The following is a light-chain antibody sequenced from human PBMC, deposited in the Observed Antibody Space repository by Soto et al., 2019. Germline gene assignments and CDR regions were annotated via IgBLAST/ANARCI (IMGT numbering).Light chain of an antibody. CDR3: QKYNSYSRT. J-gene: IGKJ1*01. Sequence: DIQMTQSPSTLSASVGDRFTVTCRASQSISSWLAWYQQKPGKAPKLLIYKASSLESGVPSRFSGSGSGTEFTLTISSLQPDDFATYYCQKYNSYSRTFGQGTKVEIK. V-gene: IGKV1-5*03. CDR2: KAS. CDR1: QSISSW.